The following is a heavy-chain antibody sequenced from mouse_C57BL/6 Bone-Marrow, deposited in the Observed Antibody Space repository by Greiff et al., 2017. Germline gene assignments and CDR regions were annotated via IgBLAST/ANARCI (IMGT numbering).Heavy chain of an antibody. J-gene: IGHJ2*01. CDR1: GFTFSSYA. Sequence: EVQLVESGGGLVKPGGSLKLSCAASGFTFSSYAMSWVRQTPEKRLEWVATISDGGSYTYYPDNVKGRITISRDNAKNNLYLQMSHLKSEDTAMYYCARDYYYGSSYVGYFDYWGQGTTLTVSS. V-gene: IGHV5-4*01. CDR3: ARDYYYGSSYVGYFDY. CDR2: ISDGGSYT. D-gene: IGHD1-1*01.